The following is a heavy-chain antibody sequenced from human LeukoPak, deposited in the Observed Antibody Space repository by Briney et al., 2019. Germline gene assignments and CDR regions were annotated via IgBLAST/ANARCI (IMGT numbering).Heavy chain of an antibody. D-gene: IGHD5-18*01. CDR1: GGSISGYY. V-gene: IGHV4-59*01. J-gene: IGHJ1*01. Sequence: SETLSLTCAVSGGSISGYYWSWIRQPPGKGLEWIGYIYYTGSTNYNPSLKSRVSISVDTSKNQFSLNVSSVTAADTAVYYCARGSSRLSGYSTRWGQGTLVTVSS. CDR3: ARGSSRLSGYSTR. CDR2: IYYTGST.